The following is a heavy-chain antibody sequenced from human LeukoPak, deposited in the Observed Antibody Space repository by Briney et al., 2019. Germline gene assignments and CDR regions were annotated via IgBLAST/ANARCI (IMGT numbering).Heavy chain of an antibody. V-gene: IGHV4-34*01. J-gene: IGHJ4*02. Sequence: SETLSLTCAVYGGSFSGYYWSWIRQPPGKGLEWIGEINHSGSTNYNPPLKSRVTISVDTSKNQFSLKLSSVTAADTAVYYCASLPGPYDSSGYYWRDYWGQGTLVTVSS. CDR3: ASLPGPYDSSGYYWRDY. CDR1: GGSFSGYY. CDR2: INHSGST. D-gene: IGHD3-22*01.